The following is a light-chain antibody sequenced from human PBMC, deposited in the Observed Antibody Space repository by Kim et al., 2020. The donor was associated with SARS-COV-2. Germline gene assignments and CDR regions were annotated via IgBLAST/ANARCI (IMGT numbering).Light chain of an antibody. CDR3: RSYTSSSTYVV. J-gene: IGLJ2*01. CDR2: DVS. CDR1: SSDVGGYND. V-gene: IGLV2-14*03. Sequence: QSITISCTGTSSDVGGYNDVSWYQQHPGTAPKLMIYDVSHRPSGVSNRFSGSKSGNTASLTISGLQAEDEADYYCRSYTSSSTYVVFGGGTQLTVL.